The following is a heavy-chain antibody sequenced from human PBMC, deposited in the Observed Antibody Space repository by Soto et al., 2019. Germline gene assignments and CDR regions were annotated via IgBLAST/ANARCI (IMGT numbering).Heavy chain of an antibody. Sequence: GGSLRLSCAASGFTFSSYWMSWVRQAPGKGLEWVANIKQDGSEKYYVGSVKGRFTISRDNAKNSLYLQMNSLRAEDTAVYYCARDLDSVVPAAMGDLFDYWGQGTLVTVSS. CDR3: ARDLDSVVPAAMGDLFDY. CDR1: GFTFSSYW. D-gene: IGHD2-2*01. CDR2: IKQDGSEK. J-gene: IGHJ4*02. V-gene: IGHV3-7*03.